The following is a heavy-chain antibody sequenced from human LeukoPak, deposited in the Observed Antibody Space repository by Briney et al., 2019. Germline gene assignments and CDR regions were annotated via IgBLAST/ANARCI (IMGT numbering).Heavy chain of an antibody. Sequence: GGSLRLSCAASGFTFDDYAMHWVRQAPGKGLEWVSGISWNSGSIGYADSVKGRFTISRDNSKNTLYLQMNSLRAEDTAVYYCARAIPFDYWGQGTLVTVSS. CDR3: ARAIPFDY. J-gene: IGHJ4*02. CDR1: GFTFDDYA. CDR2: ISWNSGSI. V-gene: IGHV3-9*01.